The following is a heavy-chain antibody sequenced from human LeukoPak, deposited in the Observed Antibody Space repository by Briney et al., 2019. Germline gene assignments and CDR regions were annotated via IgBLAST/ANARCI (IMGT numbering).Heavy chain of an antibody. CDR3: ARTEYSSSWSGDRDNWFDP. CDR1: GGSISSYY. V-gene: IGHV4-59*01. D-gene: IGHD6-13*01. J-gene: IGHJ5*02. CDR2: IYYSGST. Sequence: SETLSLTCTVSGGSISSYYWSWIRQPPGKGLEWIGYIYYSGSTNYNPPLKSRVTISVDTSKNQFSLKLSSVTAADTAVYYCARTEYSSSWSGDRDNWFDPWGQGTLVTVSS.